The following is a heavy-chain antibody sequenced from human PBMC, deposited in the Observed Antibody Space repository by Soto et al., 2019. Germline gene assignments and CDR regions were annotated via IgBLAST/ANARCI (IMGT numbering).Heavy chain of an antibody. J-gene: IGHJ5*02. CDR2: IYYSGST. Sequence: PSGTLFPTCTFSGWSLSSFYLGWIRPPPGKGLEWIGYIYYSGSTNYNPSLKSRVTISVDTSKNQFSLKLSSVTAADTAVYYCARASPYSSGWDNWFDPWGQGTLVTVSS. CDR3: ARASPYSSGWDNWFDP. V-gene: IGHV4-59*01. CDR1: GWSLSSFY. D-gene: IGHD6-19*01.